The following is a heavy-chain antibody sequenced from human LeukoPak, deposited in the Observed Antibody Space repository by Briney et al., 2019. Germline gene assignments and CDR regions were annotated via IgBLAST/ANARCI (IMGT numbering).Heavy chain of an antibody. D-gene: IGHD3-10*01. CDR2: IYWDDDM. J-gene: IGHJ4*02. CDR1: GFSLSTSGVG. CDR3: AHRRGGSGKYYFDY. V-gene: IGHV2-5*02. Sequence: SGPTLVKPTQTLTLTCTFSGFSLSTSGVGVGWIRQPPGKALEWLALIYWDDDMRYSPSLKSRLTITKDTSKNQVVLTMTNMGPVDTATHYCAHRRGGSGKYYFDYWGQGTLVTVSS.